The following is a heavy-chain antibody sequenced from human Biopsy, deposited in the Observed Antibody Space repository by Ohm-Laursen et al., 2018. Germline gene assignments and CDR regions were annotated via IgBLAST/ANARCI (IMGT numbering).Heavy chain of an antibody. Sequence: GTLSLTCTVSRASISNGGYFWSWVRQPPGQGLEYIGFIYSGGNTNYNPSLQNRVTMSVDTSKNQFSLKLSSVIAADTAVYYCARGRRTSGWPYFANWGQGTLVIVSS. J-gene: IGHJ4*02. CDR2: IYSGGNT. D-gene: IGHD6-19*01. V-gene: IGHV4-61*08. CDR3: ARGRRTSGWPYFAN. CDR1: RASISNGGYF.